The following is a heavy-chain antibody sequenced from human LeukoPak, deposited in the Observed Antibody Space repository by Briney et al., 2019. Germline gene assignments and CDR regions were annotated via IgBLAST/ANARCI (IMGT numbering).Heavy chain of an antibody. V-gene: IGHV5-51*01. CDR2: IYPGDSDT. D-gene: IGHD2-2*01. Sequence: GESLEISCKGSGYSFTSYWIGWVRQMPGKGLEWMGIIYPGDSDTRYSPSFQGQVTISADKSISTAYLQWSSLKASDTAMYYCARHRTKYQRVGGSNWFDPWGQGTLVTVSS. CDR1: GYSFTSYW. CDR3: ARHRTKYQRVGGSNWFDP. J-gene: IGHJ5*02.